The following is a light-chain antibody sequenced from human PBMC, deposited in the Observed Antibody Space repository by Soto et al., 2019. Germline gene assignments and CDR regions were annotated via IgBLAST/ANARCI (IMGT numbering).Light chain of an antibody. V-gene: IGKV4-1*01. CDR2: WAS. CDR1: QSVLYSSNNKNY. Sequence: DIVMTQSPDSLAVSLGERATINCKSSQSVLYSSNNKNYLAWYQQKPGQPPKLLIYWASTRESGVPDRFRGGGSGTDFTLTISSLQAEDVAVYYCQQYYSTLTWTFGQGTKVEIK. J-gene: IGKJ1*01. CDR3: QQYYSTLTWT.